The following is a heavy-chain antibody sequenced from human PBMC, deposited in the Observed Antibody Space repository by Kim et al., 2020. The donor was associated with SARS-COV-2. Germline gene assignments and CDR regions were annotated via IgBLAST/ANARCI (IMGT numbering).Heavy chain of an antibody. J-gene: IGHJ4*02. D-gene: IGHD3-22*01. CDR3: ARVGYYDSSGYYPRLDY. V-gene: IGHV1-69*13. CDR2: IIPIFGTA. Sequence: SVKVSCKASGGTFSSYAISWVRQAPGQGLEWMGGIIPIFGTAKYAQKFQGRVTITADESTSTAYMELSSLRSEDTAVYYCARVGYYDSSGYYPRLDYWGQGTLVTVSS. CDR1: GGTFSSYA.